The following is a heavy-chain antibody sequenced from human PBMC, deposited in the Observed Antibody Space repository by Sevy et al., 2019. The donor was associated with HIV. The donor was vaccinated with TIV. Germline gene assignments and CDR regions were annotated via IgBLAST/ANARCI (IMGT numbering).Heavy chain of an antibody. D-gene: IGHD6-19*01. CDR3: AREFTGCDLHLDY. J-gene: IGHJ4*02. CDR2: ISYDGTNK. CDR1: GFAFSTHA. V-gene: IGHV3-30-3*01. Sequence: GSLRLSCVASGFAFSTHAMHWVRQAPDRGLEWVAVISYDGTNKNYADSVKDRFTISRDNSKNTLYLQMNSLRADDTAVYYCAREFTGCDLHLDYWGQGTLVTVSS.